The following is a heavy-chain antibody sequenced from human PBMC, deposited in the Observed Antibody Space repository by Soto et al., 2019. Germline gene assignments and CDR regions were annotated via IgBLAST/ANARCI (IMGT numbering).Heavy chain of an antibody. V-gene: IGHV5-51*01. CDR3: ARRSYTTAYYYYGMDV. CDR1: GYSFTSHW. Sequence: PGESLKISCKGSGYSFTSHWIGWARQMPGKGLEWMGIIYPGDSDTRYSPSFQGQVTISADKSISTAYLQWSSLKASDTAMYYCARRSYTTAYYYYGMDVWGQGTTVTVSS. J-gene: IGHJ6*02. CDR2: IYPGDSDT. D-gene: IGHD1-1*01.